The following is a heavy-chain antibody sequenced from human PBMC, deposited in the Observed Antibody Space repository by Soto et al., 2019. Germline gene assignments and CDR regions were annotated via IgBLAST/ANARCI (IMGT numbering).Heavy chain of an antibody. CDR1: GFTFSSYW. CDR2: INGDGSST. V-gene: IGHV3-74*01. D-gene: IGHD1-1*01. CDR3: ARGARYFYYFDY. J-gene: IGHJ4*02. Sequence: EVQLVESGGGLVQPGGSQRFSCAASGFTFSSYWMHWVRQAPGKGLVWVSRINGDGSSTNYADFVKGRFTISRDNDKNTLYLQINRLRDEDKAVYYCARGARYFYYFDYWGQGALVTVSS.